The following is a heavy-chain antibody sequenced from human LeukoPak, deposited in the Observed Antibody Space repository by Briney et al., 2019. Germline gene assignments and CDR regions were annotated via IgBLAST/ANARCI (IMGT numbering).Heavy chain of an antibody. CDR1: GYTFTSYG. V-gene: IGHV1-69*04. J-gene: IGHJ4*02. CDR3: ARGRRRDGYNYSY. CDR2: IIPILGIA. Sequence: ASVKVSCKASGYTFTSYGISWVRQAPGQGLEWMGRIIPILGIANYAQKFQGRVTITADKSTSTAYMELSSLRSEDTAVYYCARGRRRDGYNYSYWGQGTLVTVSS. D-gene: IGHD5-24*01.